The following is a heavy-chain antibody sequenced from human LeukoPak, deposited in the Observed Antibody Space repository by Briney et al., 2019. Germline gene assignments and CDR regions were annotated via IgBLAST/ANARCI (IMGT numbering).Heavy chain of an antibody. CDR2: ISSSSTI. Sequence: GGSLRLSCAASGFTFSSYSMNWVRQAPGKGLEWVSYISSSSTIYYADSVKGRFTISRDNAKNSLYLQMNNLRAEDTAVFYCARVSRYYDSSAYPQGDDYWGQGTLVTVSS. D-gene: IGHD3-22*01. CDR3: ARVSRYYDSSAYPQGDDY. CDR1: GFTFSSYS. V-gene: IGHV3-48*01. J-gene: IGHJ4*02.